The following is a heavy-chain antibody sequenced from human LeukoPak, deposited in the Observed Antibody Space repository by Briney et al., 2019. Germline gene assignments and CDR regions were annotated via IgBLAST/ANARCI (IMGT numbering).Heavy chain of an antibody. CDR1: GGSISSNY. Sequence: SETLSLTCTVSGGSISSNYWSWIRQAAGKGLKWIGYISNTGSTSYNPSLKSRVTISVDTSKSQLSLKLSSVTAADTAVYYCARHRQMGLEYWGHGTLVTVSS. D-gene: IGHD2-8*01. CDR3: ARHRQMGLEY. J-gene: IGHJ4*01. V-gene: IGHV4-59*08. CDR2: ISNTGST.